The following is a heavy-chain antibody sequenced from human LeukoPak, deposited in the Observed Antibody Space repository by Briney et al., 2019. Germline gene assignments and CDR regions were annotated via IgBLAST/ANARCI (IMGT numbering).Heavy chain of an antibody. Sequence: SETPSLTCAVYGGSFSGYYWSWIRQPPGKGLEWIGEINHSGSTNYNPSLKSRVTISVNTSKNQFSLKLSSVTAADTAVYYCARGQTEHYWGQGTLVTVSS. CDR3: ARGQTEHY. J-gene: IGHJ4*02. V-gene: IGHV4-34*01. D-gene: IGHD1-26*01. CDR2: INHSGST. CDR1: GGSFSGYY.